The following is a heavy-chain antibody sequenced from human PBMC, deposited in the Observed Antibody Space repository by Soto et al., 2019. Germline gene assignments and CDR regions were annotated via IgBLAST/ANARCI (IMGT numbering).Heavy chain of an antibody. CDR2: IYYSGST. D-gene: IGHD6-19*01. CDR1: GGSVSSGSYS. J-gene: IGHJ4*02. V-gene: IGHV4-61*01. Sequence: SETLSLTCTVSGGSVSSGSYSWSWIRQPPGKGLEWIGYIYYSGSTNYKHSLQRRVTLSVDTSKNQFSLKLSSVTAADTAVYYCARVRDSSGWYPTRYYFDYWGQGTLVTVSS. CDR3: ARVRDSSGWYPTRYYFDY.